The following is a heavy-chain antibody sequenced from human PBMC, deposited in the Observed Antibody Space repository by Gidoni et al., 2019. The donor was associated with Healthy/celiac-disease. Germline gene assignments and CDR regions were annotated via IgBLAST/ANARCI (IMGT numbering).Heavy chain of an antibody. CDR1: GFTFSSYA. D-gene: IGHD2-2*01. CDR3: AKVPPPSFCGLGTSCYYFDY. J-gene: IGHJ4*02. Sequence: EVQLLESGGGLVQPGGSLRLPCAASGFTFSSYAMSWVRQAPGKGLEWFSAISGSVGSTYYADSVKGRFTIARDNSKNTLYLQMNSLRAEDTAVYYCAKVPPPSFCGLGTSCYYFDYWGQGTLVTVSS. V-gene: IGHV3-23*01. CDR2: ISGSVGST.